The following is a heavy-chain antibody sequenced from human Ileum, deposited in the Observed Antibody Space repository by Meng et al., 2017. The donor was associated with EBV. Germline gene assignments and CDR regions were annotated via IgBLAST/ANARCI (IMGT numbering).Heavy chain of an antibody. Sequence: PQHWGAGLLKPSETLSLTCAVYGGFFSGYDWCWIRQSPGKGLEWIGEINHSGSTNYNPSLKSRVTISVDTSKNQFSLKLTSVTAADTAVYYCAREARSSGYHPGIGPWGQGTLVTVSS. CDR1: GGFFSGYD. J-gene: IGHJ5*02. CDR2: INHSGST. CDR3: AREARSSGYHPGIGP. V-gene: IGHV4-34*02. D-gene: IGHD3-22*01.